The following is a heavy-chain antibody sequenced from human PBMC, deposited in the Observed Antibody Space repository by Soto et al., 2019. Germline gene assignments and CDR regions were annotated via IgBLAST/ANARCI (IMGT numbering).Heavy chain of an antibody. CDR1: GGTFSSYT. D-gene: IGHD3-22*01. CDR3: ARYYYDSSGTVDAFDT. Sequence: GASVKVSCKASGGTFSSYTISWVRQAPGQGLEWVGRIIPILGIANYAQKFQGRVTITADKSTSTAYMELSSLRSEDTAVYYCARYYYDSSGTVDAFDTWGQGTMVTVSS. CDR2: IIPILGIA. V-gene: IGHV1-69*02. J-gene: IGHJ3*02.